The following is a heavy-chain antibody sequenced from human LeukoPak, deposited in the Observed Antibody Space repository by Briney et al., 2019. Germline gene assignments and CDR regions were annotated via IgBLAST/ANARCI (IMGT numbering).Heavy chain of an antibody. J-gene: IGHJ4*02. Sequence: ASVKVSCKASGYTFTGYYMHWVRQAPGQGLEWMGWINPNSGGTNYAQKFQGRVTMTRDTSISTAYMELSRLRSDDTAVYYCARDRRYRPVGATTPNFDYWGQGTLVTVSS. CDR3: ARDRRYRPVGATTPNFDY. D-gene: IGHD1-26*01. CDR2: INPNSGGT. CDR1: GYTFTGYY. V-gene: IGHV1-2*02.